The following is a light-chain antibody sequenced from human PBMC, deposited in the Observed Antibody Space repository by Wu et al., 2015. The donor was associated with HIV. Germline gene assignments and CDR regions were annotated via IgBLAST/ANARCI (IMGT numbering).Light chain of an antibody. CDR3: QQFNNWPLT. V-gene: IGKV3-15*01. J-gene: IGKJ1*01. CDR2: DAS. Sequence: EIVMTQSPATLSVSPGETATLSCRASQSISNKLVWYQQKPGQAPRLLISDASTRATGIPARFSGSGSGTEFTLTISSMQSGDFAVYYCQQFNNWPLTFGQGTKVEIK. CDR1: QSISNK.